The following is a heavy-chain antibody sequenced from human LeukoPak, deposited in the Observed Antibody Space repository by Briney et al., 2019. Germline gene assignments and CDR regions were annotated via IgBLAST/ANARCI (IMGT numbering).Heavy chain of an antibody. CDR3: ARDLRGSRNWFDH. V-gene: IGHV1-2*02. CDR1: GYTFTGYY. J-gene: IGHJ5*02. CDR2: INPNSGGT. Sequence: ASVTVSCKASGYTFTGYYMHWVRQAPGQGLEWMGWINPNSGGTNYAQKFQGRVTMTRDTSISTAYMELSRLRSDDTAVYYCARDLRGSRNWFDHWGQGTLVTVSS. D-gene: IGHD1-26*01.